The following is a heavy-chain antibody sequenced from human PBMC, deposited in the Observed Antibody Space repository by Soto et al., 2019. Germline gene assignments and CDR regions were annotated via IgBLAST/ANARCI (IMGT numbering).Heavy chain of an antibody. CDR3: ARSAGIAAPGAHDY. CDR2: ISGYNGNT. Sequence: VASVKVSCKTSGYTFTRYSISWVRQAPGQGLEWMGWISGYNGNTNDAQKLQGRVTMTTDTSTSTAYMELRSLRSDDTAMYYCARSAGIAAPGAHDYWGQGTLVTVSS. D-gene: IGHD6-13*01. J-gene: IGHJ4*02. V-gene: IGHV1-18*01. CDR1: GYTFTRYS.